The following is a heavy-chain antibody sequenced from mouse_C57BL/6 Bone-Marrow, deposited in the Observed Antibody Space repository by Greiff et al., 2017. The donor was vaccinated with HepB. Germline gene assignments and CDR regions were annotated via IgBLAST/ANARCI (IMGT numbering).Heavy chain of an antibody. CDR2: ISNGGGST. CDR3: ARHYYGSLFAY. Sequence: EVMLVESGGGLVQPGGSLKLSCAASGFTFSDYYMYWVRQTPEKRLEWVAYISNGGGSTYYPDTVKGRFTISRDNAKNTLYLQMSRLKSEDTAMYYCARHYYGSLFAYWGQGTLVTVSA. CDR1: GFTFSDYY. D-gene: IGHD1-1*01. J-gene: IGHJ3*01. V-gene: IGHV5-12*01.